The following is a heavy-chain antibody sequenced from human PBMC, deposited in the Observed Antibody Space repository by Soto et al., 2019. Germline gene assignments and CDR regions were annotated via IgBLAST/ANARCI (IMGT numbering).Heavy chain of an antibody. V-gene: IGHV1-18*01. D-gene: IGHD4-17*01. CDR3: ARAYGSTDY. Sequence: QVQLVQSGAEVKKPGASVKVSCEASGYTFSSYGISWVRQAPGQGFERLGWISGYNSITRYAQKVQGRVTMTTDTSTSTAYMELRSLRSDDTAVYYCARAYGSTDYWGQGTLVTVSS. J-gene: IGHJ4*02. CDR2: ISGYNSIT. CDR1: GYTFSSYG.